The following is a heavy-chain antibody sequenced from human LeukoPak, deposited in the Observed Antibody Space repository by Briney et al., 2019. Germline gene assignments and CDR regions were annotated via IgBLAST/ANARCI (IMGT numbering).Heavy chain of an antibody. CDR1: GYTFSSYG. V-gene: IGHV1-18*01. D-gene: IGHD3-16*02. J-gene: IGHJ4*02. CDR3: ARDQYDSVWDSHRPYFDY. Sequence: ASVKVSCKASGYTFSSYGISWVRQAPGQGLEWMGWISVYNGNTKYAQKFQGRVTMTTDTFTSTAYMEVTGLRSDDTAVYYCARDQYDSVWDSHRPYFDYWGQGTLVTVSS. CDR2: ISVYNGNT.